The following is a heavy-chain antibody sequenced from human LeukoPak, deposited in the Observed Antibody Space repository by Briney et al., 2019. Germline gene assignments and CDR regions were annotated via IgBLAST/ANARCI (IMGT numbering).Heavy chain of an antibody. CDR1: GGSFSGYY. V-gene: IGHV4-34*01. J-gene: IGHJ5*02. CDR3: ARRPHSGRYCSGGSCYWFDP. CDR2: INHSGST. Sequence: PSETLSLTCAVYGGSFSGYYWSWIRQPPGKGLEWIGEINHSGSTNYNPSLKSRVTISVDTSKNQFSLKLSSVTAADTAVYYCARRPHSGRYCSGGSCYWFDPWGQGTLVTVSS. D-gene: IGHD2-15*01.